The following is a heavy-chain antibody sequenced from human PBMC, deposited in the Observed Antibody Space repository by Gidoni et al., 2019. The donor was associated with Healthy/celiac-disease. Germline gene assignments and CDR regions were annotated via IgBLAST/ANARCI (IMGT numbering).Heavy chain of an antibody. CDR3: ARGCSGGSCYPVFDY. CDR1: GSTFSSYA. J-gene: IGHJ4*02. CDR2: FTPICGTA. D-gene: IGHD2-15*01. V-gene: IGHV1-69*01. Sequence: QVQLVQSGAEAKKPGSSVKVSCKASGSTFSSYAISWARQAPGQGLEWMGGFTPICGTANYAQKFQGRITITANESTSTAYMELSSLRSEDTAVYYCARGCSGGSCYPVFDYWGQGTLVTVSS.